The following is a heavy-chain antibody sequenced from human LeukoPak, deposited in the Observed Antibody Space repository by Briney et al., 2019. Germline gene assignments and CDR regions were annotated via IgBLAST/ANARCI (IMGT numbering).Heavy chain of an antibody. Sequence: GGSLRLSCAASGFIFSTYSMNWVRQAPGKGLAWVGFIGSKAYGGTTQYAASVKGRFTISRDDSKSTAYLQMNSLKTEDTAVYYCQSSPSYDSSGYYDFDYWGQGTLVTVSS. D-gene: IGHD3-22*01. CDR1: GFIFSTYS. CDR3: QSSPSYDSSGYYDFDY. CDR2: IGSKAYGGTT. V-gene: IGHV3-49*04. J-gene: IGHJ4*02.